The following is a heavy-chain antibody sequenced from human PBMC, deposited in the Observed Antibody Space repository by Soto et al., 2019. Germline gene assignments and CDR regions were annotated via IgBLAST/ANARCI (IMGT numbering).Heavy chain of an antibody. J-gene: IGHJ4*02. D-gene: IGHD1-26*01. CDR3: ARPRDSGSYYYSFDS. V-gene: IGHV5-51*01. CDR1: GYTFTHYW. Sequence: EVQLVQSGAEMKKPGESLTISCKTSGYTFTHYWLAWVRQMPGKGLEWVDIIYPGDSRVRYSPSFQGQVTISADNSITTSSLRWTSLQASDTATYFCARPRDSGSYYYSFDSWGQGTPVTVSS. CDR2: IYPGDSRV.